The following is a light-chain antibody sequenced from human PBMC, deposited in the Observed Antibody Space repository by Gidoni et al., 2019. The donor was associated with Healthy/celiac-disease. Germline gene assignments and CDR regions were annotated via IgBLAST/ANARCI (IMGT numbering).Light chain of an antibody. J-gene: IGKJ3*01. V-gene: IGKV1-5*03. CDR3: QQYNSYPFT. CDR1: QSISSW. CDR2: KAS. Sequence: DIQMTQSPSTLSAPVGDRVTITCRASQSISSWLAWYQQKPGKAPKLLIYKASSLESGVPSRFSGSGSGTEFTLTISSLQPDDFATYYCQQYNSYPFTFGPXTKVDIK.